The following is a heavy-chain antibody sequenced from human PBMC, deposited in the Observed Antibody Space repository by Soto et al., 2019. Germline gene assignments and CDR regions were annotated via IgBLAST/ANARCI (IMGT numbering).Heavy chain of an antibody. J-gene: IGHJ4*02. CDR3: ARQFPKYSSGWSHFDY. D-gene: IGHD6-19*01. CDR1: GGSISSYY. Sequence: ASETLSLTCTVAGGSISSYYWSWIRQPPGKGLEWIGYIYYSGSTNYNPSLKSRVTISVDTSKNQFSLKLSSVTAADTAVYYCARQFPKYSSGWSHFDYWGQGTLVTVSS. V-gene: IGHV4-59*08. CDR2: IYYSGST.